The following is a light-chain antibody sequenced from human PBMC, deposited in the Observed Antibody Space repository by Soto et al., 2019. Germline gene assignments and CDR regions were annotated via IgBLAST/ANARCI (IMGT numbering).Light chain of an antibody. J-gene: IGKJ2*01. CDR3: QQSHSIPYT. CDR1: QTISSY. CDR2: AAS. Sequence: DIQMTQSPSSLSASVGDRVTITCRASQTISSYLNWYQQKPGKAPKLLIYAASSSQSGVPSRFSGSESGTDFTLTISSLQPEDFATYYCQQSHSIPYTFGQGKKLEIK. V-gene: IGKV1-39*01.